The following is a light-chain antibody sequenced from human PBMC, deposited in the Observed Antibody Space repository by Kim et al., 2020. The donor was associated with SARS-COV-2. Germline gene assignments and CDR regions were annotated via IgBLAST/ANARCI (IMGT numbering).Light chain of an antibody. CDR1: TGAVTSVHY. J-gene: IGLJ3*02. CDR2: ATC. V-gene: IGLV7-46*01. CDR3: LLSYSGAREV. Sequence: TVTLTSGSSTGAVTSVHYPYWFQHEPGPAPTTLISATCHKHSWAPARFSGSLLGGKAALTLSGAQPEDEAEYYCLLSYSGAREVFGGGTQLTVL.